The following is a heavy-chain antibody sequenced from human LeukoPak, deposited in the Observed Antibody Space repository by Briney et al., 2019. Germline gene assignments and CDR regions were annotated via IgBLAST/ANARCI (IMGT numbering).Heavy chain of an antibody. D-gene: IGHD6-19*01. Sequence: GGSLRLSCAASGFTFSDYYMSWIRQAPGKGLEWVSYISSSSSYTNYADSVKGRFTISRDNAKNSLYLQMNSLRAEDTAVYYCAREGGSSGYGMDVWGKGTTVTVSS. J-gene: IGHJ6*04. V-gene: IGHV3-11*05. CDR2: ISSSSSYT. CDR3: AREGGSSGYGMDV. CDR1: GFTFSDYY.